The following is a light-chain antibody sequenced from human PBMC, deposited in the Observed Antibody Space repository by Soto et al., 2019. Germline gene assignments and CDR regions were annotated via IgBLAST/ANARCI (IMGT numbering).Light chain of an antibody. Sequence: QSVLTQPPSVSGAPGQTITISCTGSSSNIGAGYAVHWYQELPGRAPKLLIYGNNNRPSGLPARFSGSKSRTSGSLAITGVRGEDEADYHCQAYDSSLTTAAFGGATKLTVL. J-gene: IGLJ2*01. CDR2: GNN. CDR3: QAYDSSLTTAA. V-gene: IGLV1-40*01. CDR1: SSNIGAGYA.